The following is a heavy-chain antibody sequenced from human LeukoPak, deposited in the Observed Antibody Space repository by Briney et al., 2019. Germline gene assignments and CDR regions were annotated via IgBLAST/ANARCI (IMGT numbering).Heavy chain of an antibody. Sequence: PSETLSHTCAVYGGSFSGYHWSWIRQPPGKGLEWIGEINHSGSTNSNPSLKSRLTVSVDTSTNQFSLRLSSVTAADTAVYYCARREAAPGAWYFDLWGRGTLATVSS. J-gene: IGHJ2*01. D-gene: IGHD6-13*01. CDR1: GGSFSGYH. CDR3: ARREAAPGAWYFDL. V-gene: IGHV4-34*01. CDR2: INHSGST.